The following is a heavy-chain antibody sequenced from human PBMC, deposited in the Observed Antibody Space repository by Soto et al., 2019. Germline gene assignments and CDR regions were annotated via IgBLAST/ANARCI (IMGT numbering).Heavy chain of an antibody. CDR3: ARDRVDCSSVSCYGSFYYGMDV. CDR2: IYSGGST. Sequence: EVQLVETGGGLIQPGGSLRLSCAASGFIVSSHYMSWVRQAPGKGLEWVSAIYSGGSTYYTDSVEGRFTISRDVSKNILYLQMNSLRSDDTAVYYCARDRVDCSSVSCYGSFYYGMDVWGQGTTVIVSS. V-gene: IGHV3-53*02. J-gene: IGHJ6*02. D-gene: IGHD2-2*01. CDR1: GFIVSSHY.